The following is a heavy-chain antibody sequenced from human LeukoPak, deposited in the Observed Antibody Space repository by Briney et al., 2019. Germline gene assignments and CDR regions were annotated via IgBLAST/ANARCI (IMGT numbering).Heavy chain of an antibody. Sequence: SETLSLTCAVYGGSFSGYYWSWIRQPAGKGLEWIGRIYTSGSTNYNPSLKSRVTMSVDTSKNQFSLKLSSVTAADTAVYYCARGPDSYYYDSSGYYPFDYWGQGTLVTVSS. V-gene: IGHV4-59*10. CDR1: GGSFSGYY. CDR3: ARGPDSYYYDSSGYYPFDY. D-gene: IGHD3-22*01. J-gene: IGHJ4*02. CDR2: IYTSGST.